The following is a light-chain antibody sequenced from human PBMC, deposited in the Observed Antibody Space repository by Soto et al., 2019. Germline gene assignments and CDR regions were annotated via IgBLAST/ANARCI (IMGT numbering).Light chain of an antibody. J-gene: IGKJ2*01. CDR1: QSVSSSY. CDR3: QQSGGSPRYT. CDR2: GAS. V-gene: IGKV3-20*01. Sequence: EIVLTQSPGTLSLSPGERATLPCRASQSVSSSYLAWYQQKPGQAPRILIFGASSRATGIPDSFSGSGSGTDFTRTISRLEPEDFAVYYCQQSGGSPRYTFGQGTKLEIK.